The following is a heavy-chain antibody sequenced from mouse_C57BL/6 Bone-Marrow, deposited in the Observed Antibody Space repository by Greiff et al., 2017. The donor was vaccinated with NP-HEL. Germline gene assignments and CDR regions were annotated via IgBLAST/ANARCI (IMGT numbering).Heavy chain of an antibody. D-gene: IGHD1-1*01. CDR3: ARDVRDYGSSRNWYFDV. Sequence: EVKLVESGGGLVQSGRSLRLSCATSGFTFSDFYMEWVRQAPGKGLEWIAASRNKANDYTTEYSASVKGRFIVSRDTSQSILYLQMNALRAEDTAIYYCARDVRDYGSSRNWYFDVWGTGTTVTVSS. J-gene: IGHJ1*03. CDR2: SRNKANDYTT. V-gene: IGHV7-1*01. CDR1: GFTFSDFY.